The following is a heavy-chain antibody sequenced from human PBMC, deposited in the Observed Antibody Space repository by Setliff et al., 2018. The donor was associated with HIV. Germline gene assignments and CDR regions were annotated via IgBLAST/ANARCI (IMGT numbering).Heavy chain of an antibody. CDR3: ARGGEAGTVNHYYYYMDV. Sequence: GGSLRLSCAASGFTFSSYSMNWVRQAPGKGLEWVGLIRSEAYGGTTEYAASVKGRFTISRDDSKSIAYLQMNSLRAEDTAVYYCARGGEAGTVNHYYYYMDVWGKGTTVTVSS. D-gene: IGHD6-19*01. V-gene: IGHV3-49*04. CDR1: GFTFSSYS. J-gene: IGHJ6*03. CDR2: IRSEAYGGTT.